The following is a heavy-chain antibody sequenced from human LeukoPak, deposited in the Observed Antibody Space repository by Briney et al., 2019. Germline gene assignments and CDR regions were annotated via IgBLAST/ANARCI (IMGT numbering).Heavy chain of an antibody. Sequence: SETLSLTCTVSGGSIRRYYWSWIRQPPGKGLEWIGYVYYGGDTNYNPSLKSRVTMSVDTSKNQFSLKLSSVTAADTAMYYCARHRSDDYGLLDYWGQGSLVTVSS. CDR3: ARHRSDDYGLLDY. J-gene: IGHJ4*02. CDR1: GGSIRRYY. D-gene: IGHD4-17*01. V-gene: IGHV4-59*08. CDR2: VYYGGDT.